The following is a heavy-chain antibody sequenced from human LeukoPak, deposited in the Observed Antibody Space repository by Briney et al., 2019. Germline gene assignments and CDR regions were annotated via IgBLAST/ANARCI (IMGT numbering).Heavy chain of an antibody. CDR2: IYYSGST. V-gene: IGHV4-61*08. Sequence: SETLSLTCTVSGGSISSGGYYWSWIRQHPGKGLEWIGYIYYSGSTNYNPSLKSRVTISVDTSKNQFSLKLSSVTAADTAVYYCARGEQQLAYYFDYWGQGTLVTVSS. CDR1: GGSISSGGYY. J-gene: IGHJ4*02. D-gene: IGHD6-13*01. CDR3: ARGEQQLAYYFDY.